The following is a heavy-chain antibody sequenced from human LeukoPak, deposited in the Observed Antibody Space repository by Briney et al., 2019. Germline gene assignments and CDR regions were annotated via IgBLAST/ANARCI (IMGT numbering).Heavy chain of an antibody. J-gene: IGHJ4*02. CDR3: ARANLAVAGTQASDY. V-gene: IGHV3-48*02. D-gene: IGHD6-19*01. CDR1: GFTFSSYS. CDR2: ISSGSSAI. Sequence: GGSLRLSCAASGFTFSSYSMNWVRQAPGKGLEWVSYISSGSSAIYYADSVKGRFTISRDNAQNSLYLQMNSLRDEDTAVYYCARANLAVAGTQASDYWGQGTLVTVSS.